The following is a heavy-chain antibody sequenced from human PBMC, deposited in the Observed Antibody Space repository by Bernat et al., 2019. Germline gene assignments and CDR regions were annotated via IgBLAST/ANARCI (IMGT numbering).Heavy chain of an antibody. V-gene: IGHV4-39*01. D-gene: IGHD3-10*01. CDR3: ARHVMIRGVLRYFDY. Sequence: QVQLQESGPGLVKPSETLSLTCTVSGGSIRSTSYYWGWIRQPPGKGLEWIGSIYYSGNTYYNPSLKSRVTMSVDTSRNQFSLKLSSVTAADTAVYYCARHVMIRGVLRYFDYWGQGSLVTVSS. J-gene: IGHJ4*02. CDR2: IYYSGNT. CDR1: GGSIRSTSYY.